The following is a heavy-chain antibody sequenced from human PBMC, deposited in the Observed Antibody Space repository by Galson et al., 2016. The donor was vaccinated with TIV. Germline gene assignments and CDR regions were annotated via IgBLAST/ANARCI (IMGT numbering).Heavy chain of an antibody. CDR1: GFSFSSFA. Sequence: SLRLSCAASGFSFSSFAMSWVRQAPGKGLEWVASISGSGGHTHYGDSVQGRFTISRDDSKNALYLQMNSLRADDTAVYYCAKSLLHTIEFGGLTVIFDYWGQGTLVTVSS. CDR3: AKSLLHTIEFGGLTVIFDY. D-gene: IGHD3-16*02. CDR2: ISGSGGHT. J-gene: IGHJ4*02. V-gene: IGHV3-23*01.